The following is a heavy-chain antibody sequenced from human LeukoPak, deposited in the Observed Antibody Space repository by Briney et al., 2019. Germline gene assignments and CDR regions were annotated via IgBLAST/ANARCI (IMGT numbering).Heavy chain of an antibody. D-gene: IGHD5-12*01. CDR2: ISGDGGST. V-gene: IGHV3-43*02. CDR1: GLTFDDYA. Sequence: GGSLRLSCAASGLTFDDYAMHWVRQAPGKGLEWVSLISGDGGSTYYADSVKGRFTISRDNSKNSLYLQMNSLRTEDTALYYCAKDGFVVATIREAPYYYYGMDVWGQGTTVTVSS. CDR3: AKDGFVVATIREAPYYYYGMDV. J-gene: IGHJ6*02.